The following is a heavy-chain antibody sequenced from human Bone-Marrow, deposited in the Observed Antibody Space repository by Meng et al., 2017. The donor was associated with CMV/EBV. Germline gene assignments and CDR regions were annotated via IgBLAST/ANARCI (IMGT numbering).Heavy chain of an antibody. CDR1: GGSFSGYY. CDR2: INHSGST. V-gene: IGHV4-34*01. CDR3: ATDTYYDFWSGYYRQFDY. Sequence: LSCAVYGGSFSGYYWSWIRQPPGKGLEWIGEINHSGSTNYNPSLKSRVTISVDTSKNQFSLKLSSVTAADTAVYYCATDTYYDFWSGYYRQFDYWGQGTLVTVSS. D-gene: IGHD3-3*01. J-gene: IGHJ4*02.